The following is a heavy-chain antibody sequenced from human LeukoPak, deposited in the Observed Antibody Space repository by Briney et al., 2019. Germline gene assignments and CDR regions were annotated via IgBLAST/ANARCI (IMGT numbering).Heavy chain of an antibody. CDR2: ISSSSSYI. Sequence: GGSLRLSCAASGFTFSSYSMNWVRQAPGKGLEWVSSISSSSSYIYYADSVKGRFTISRDNAKNSLYLQMNSLRAEDTAVYYCARSLPSRHIVVVTATFDYWGQGTLVTVSS. V-gene: IGHV3-21*04. D-gene: IGHD2-21*02. J-gene: IGHJ4*02. CDR1: GFTFSSYS. CDR3: ARSLPSRHIVVVTATFDY.